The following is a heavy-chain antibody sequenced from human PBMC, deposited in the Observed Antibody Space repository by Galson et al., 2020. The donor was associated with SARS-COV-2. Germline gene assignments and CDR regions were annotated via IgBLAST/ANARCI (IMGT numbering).Heavy chain of an antibody. CDR3: ARRADYYGLGSFDY. Sequence: SETLSLTCTVSGGSISSSSYYWGWIRQPPGKGLEWIGSIYYSGSTYYNPSLKSRVTISVDTSKNQFSLKLSSVTAADTAVYYCARRADYYGLGSFDYWGQGTLVTVSS. J-gene: IGHJ4*02. CDR2: IYYSGST. CDR1: GGSISSSSYY. D-gene: IGHD3-10*01. V-gene: IGHV4-39*01.